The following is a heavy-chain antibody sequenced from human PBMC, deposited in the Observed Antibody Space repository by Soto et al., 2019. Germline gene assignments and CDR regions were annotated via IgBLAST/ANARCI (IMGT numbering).Heavy chain of an antibody. Sequence: PSETLSLTCTVSGGSITNYYWSWIRQPPGKGLEWIGYIYYSGTTNYNPSLKSRVTISVDTSKNQFSLKLSSVTAGDTAVYYCASWWAIKGYLTYWGQGSLVTVSS. CDR1: GGSITNYY. V-gene: IGHV4-59*08. J-gene: IGHJ4*02. CDR2: IYYSGTT. D-gene: IGHD2-15*01. CDR3: ASWWAIKGYLTY.